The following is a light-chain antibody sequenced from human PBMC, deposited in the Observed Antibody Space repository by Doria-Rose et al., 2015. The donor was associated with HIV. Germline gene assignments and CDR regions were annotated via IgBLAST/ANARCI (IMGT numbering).Light chain of an antibody. CDR3: HQYGTSWT. Sequence: EIVLTQSPGTLSLSSGERVTLSCRASQSFSSTYLAWYQRKPGQAPSLLIYDGSTRATGIPDRFSASGSWTDFTLTINRLEPEDFALYYCHQYGTSWTFGQGTKVEI. J-gene: IGKJ1*01. CDR2: DGS. CDR1: QSFSSTY. V-gene: IGKV3-20*01.